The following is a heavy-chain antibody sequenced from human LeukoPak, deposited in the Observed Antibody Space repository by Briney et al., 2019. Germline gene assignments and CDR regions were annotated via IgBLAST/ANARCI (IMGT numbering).Heavy chain of an antibody. CDR3: ARQGGDSSGWFTRIDYFDY. J-gene: IGHJ4*02. Sequence: GASVKVSCKASGYTVTGYYMHWVRQAPGQGLEWMGWVNPNSGGTNYAQKFQGRVTMTRDTSISTAYMELSRLRSDDTAVYYCARQGGDSSGWFTRIDYFDYWGQGTLVTVSS. V-gene: IGHV1-2*02. CDR2: VNPNSGGT. CDR1: GYTVTGYY. D-gene: IGHD6-19*01.